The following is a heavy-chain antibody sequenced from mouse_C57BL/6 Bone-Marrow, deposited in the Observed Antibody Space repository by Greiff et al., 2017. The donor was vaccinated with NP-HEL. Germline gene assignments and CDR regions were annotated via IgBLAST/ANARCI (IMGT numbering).Heavy chain of an antibody. J-gene: IGHJ3*01. CDR2: INYDGSST. CDR1: GFTFSDYY. Sequence: EVQRVESEGGLVQPGSSMKLSCTASGFTFSDYYMAWVRQVPEKGLEWVANINYDGSSTYYLDSLKSRFIISRDNAKNILYLQMSSLKSEDTATYYCARDQGLYPFAYWGQGTLVTVSA. V-gene: IGHV5-16*01. CDR3: ARDQGLYPFAY. D-gene: IGHD3-1*01.